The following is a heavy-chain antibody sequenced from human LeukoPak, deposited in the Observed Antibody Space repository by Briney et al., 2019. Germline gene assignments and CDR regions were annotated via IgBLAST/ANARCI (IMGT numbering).Heavy chain of an antibody. Sequence: ASVKVSCKASGGTFSSYAISWVRQAPGQGLEWMGRIIPIFGTANYAQKFQGRVTITTDESTSTAYVELSSLRSEDTAVYYCARALTRPYGDPTKDAFDIWGQGTMVTVSS. D-gene: IGHD4-17*01. V-gene: IGHV1-69*05. CDR2: IIPIFGTA. CDR3: ARALTRPYGDPTKDAFDI. CDR1: GGTFSSYA. J-gene: IGHJ3*02.